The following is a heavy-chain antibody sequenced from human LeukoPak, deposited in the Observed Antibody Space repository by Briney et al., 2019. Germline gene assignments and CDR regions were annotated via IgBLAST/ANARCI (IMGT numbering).Heavy chain of an antibody. V-gene: IGHV4-59*01. CDR2: IYNGGST. D-gene: IGHD5-18*01. Sequence: SETLSLTCTVSGDSISNYYWSWIRQPPGKGLEWIGYIYNGGSTNYSPSLKRRVTISVDTSKNQFSLKLSSVTAADTAMYYCARGHGYRYGYDYWGQGTLVTVSS. CDR3: ARGHGYRYGYDY. J-gene: IGHJ4*02. CDR1: GDSISNYY.